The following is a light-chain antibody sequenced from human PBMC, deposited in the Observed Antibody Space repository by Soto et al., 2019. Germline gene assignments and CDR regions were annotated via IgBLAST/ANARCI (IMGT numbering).Light chain of an antibody. CDR3: ATWDSSLSAGV. V-gene: IGLV1-51*01. J-gene: IGLJ2*01. CDR1: SSNIGNNY. CDR2: DND. Sequence: QSVLTQPPSVSAAPGEKVTISCSGSSSNIGNNYVSWYQQLPGIPPKLLIYDNDNRPSGIPDRFSGSKSGTSATLGITGLQTGDEADYYCATWDSSLSAGVFGGGTK.